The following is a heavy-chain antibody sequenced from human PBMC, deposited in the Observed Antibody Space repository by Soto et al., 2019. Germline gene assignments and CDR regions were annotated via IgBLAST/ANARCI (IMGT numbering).Heavy chain of an antibody. V-gene: IGHV3-23*01. Sequence: GGSLRLSCAASGFTFSSYAMSWVRQAPGKGLEWVSAISGSGGSTYYADSVKGRFTISRDNSKNTLYLQMNSLRAEDTAVDYCAKGYSYGYLMDYWGQGTLVTVSS. CDR2: ISGSGGST. CDR1: GFTFSSYA. J-gene: IGHJ4*02. CDR3: AKGYSYGYLMDY. D-gene: IGHD5-18*01.